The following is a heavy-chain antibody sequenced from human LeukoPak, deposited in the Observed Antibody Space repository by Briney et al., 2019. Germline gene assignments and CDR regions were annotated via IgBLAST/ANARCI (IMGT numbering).Heavy chain of an antibody. CDR3: SRYRGDSDAFDM. D-gene: IGHD3-16*01. J-gene: IGHJ3*02. CDR1: GFTLSESA. CDR2: IRSKANNYAT. V-gene: IGHV3-73*01. Sequence: GGSLRLSCAASGFTLSESAIHWVRQASGKGPEWVGRIRSKANNYATAYAASVKGRFTISRDESKKTTYLQMNSLKTEDSAVYYCSRYRGDSDAFDMWGQGTMVTVSS.